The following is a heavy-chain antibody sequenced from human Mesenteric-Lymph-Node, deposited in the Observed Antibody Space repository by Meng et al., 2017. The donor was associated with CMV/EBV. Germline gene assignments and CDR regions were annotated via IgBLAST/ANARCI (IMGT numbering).Heavy chain of an antibody. D-gene: IGHD6-6*01. CDR2: IYSGGNR. V-gene: IGHV3-53*01. CDR1: GFSVSNNY. Sequence: GGSLRLSCAASGFSVSNNYMAWVRQAAGKGLEWVSVIYSGGNRYYTDSVKGRFTISRDNAKNSLYLQMNSLRAEDTAVYYCARGGSSSDDYWGQGTLVTVSS. CDR3: ARGGSSSDDY. J-gene: IGHJ4*02.